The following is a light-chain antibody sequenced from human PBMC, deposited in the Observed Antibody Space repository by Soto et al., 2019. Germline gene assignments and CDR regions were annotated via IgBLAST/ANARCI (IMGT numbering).Light chain of an antibody. CDR1: QSVSSY. CDR2: DAS. J-gene: IGKJ5*01. Sequence: EIVLTQSPATLSLSPGERATLSCRASQSVSSYLAWYQQRPGQALRLLIYDASNRATGIPARFSGSGSGTDFPLTISSLEPEDFAVYYCQQRSNWPPPITFGQGTRLEIK. V-gene: IGKV3-11*01. CDR3: QQRSNWPPPIT.